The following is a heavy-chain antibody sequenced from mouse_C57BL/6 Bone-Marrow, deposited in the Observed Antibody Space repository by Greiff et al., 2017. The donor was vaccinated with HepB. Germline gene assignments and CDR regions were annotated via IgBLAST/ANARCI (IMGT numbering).Heavy chain of an antibody. Sequence: VHVKQSGAELVRPGASVKLSCTASGFNIKDYYMHWVKQRPEQGLEWIGRIDPEDGDTEYAPKFQGKATMTADTSSNTAYLQLSSLTSEDTAVYYCTTEDTAVVDYWGQGTTLTVSS. D-gene: IGHD1-1*01. V-gene: IGHV14-1*01. CDR1: GFNIKDYY. CDR2: IDPEDGDT. CDR3: TTEDTAVVDY. J-gene: IGHJ2*01.